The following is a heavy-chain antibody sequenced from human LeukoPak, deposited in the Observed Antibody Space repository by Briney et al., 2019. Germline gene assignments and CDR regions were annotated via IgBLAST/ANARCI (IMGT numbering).Heavy chain of an antibody. CDR1: GGSISSYY. J-gene: IGHJ5*02. CDR3: ARDSIAAAGRWFDP. V-gene: IGHV4-59*12. Sequence: SETLSLTCTVSGGSISSYYWSWIRQPPRKGLEWIGYIYYSGSTNYNPSLKSRVTISVDTSKNQFSLKLSSVTAADTAVYYCARDSIAAAGRWFDPWGQGTLVTVSS. CDR2: IYYSGST. D-gene: IGHD6-13*01.